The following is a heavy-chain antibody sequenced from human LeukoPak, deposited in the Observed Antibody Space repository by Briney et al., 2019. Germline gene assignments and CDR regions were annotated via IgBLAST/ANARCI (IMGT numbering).Heavy chain of an antibody. CDR3: ARDPPEDEWNSLDS. D-gene: IGHD1-7*01. CDR2: IHYSGLT. V-gene: IGHV4-59*02. Sequence: PSETLSLTCTVSGGSVNGYYWNWIRQAPGKGLEWIGFIHYSGLTVYSPSLQSRVSMSVDTSRNQFSLDLSSVTAADTALYYCARDPPEDEWNSLDSWGQGIRVTVSS. J-gene: IGHJ4*02. CDR1: GGSVNGYY.